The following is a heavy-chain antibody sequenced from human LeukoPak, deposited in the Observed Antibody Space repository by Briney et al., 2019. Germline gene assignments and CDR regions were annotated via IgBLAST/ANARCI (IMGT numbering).Heavy chain of an antibody. CDR3: AKIPYISNWYS. CDR2: IRSDTTEK. CDR1: GFTFSSYG. J-gene: IGHJ4*02. D-gene: IGHD6-13*01. V-gene: IGHV3-30*02. Sequence: GGSLRLSCAASGFTFSSYGMNWVRQAPGKGLEWVAFIRSDTTEKYYGDSVKGRFTISRDNSKNTLYLQMDSLRTEDTAVYYCAKIPYISNWYSWGQGTLVTVSS.